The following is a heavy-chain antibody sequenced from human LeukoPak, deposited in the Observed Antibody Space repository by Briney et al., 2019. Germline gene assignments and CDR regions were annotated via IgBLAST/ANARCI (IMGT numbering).Heavy chain of an antibody. D-gene: IGHD4-23*01. J-gene: IGHJ3*02. CDR1: GGTFSSYA. CDR2: FIPIFGTA. CDR3: ARGPAVVTSGAFDI. Sequence: GSSVKVSCKASGGTFSSYAVSWVRQAPGQGLKWMGGFIPIFGTANYAQKFQGRVTITTDESTSTAYMGLSSLRSEDTAVYYCARGPAVVTSGAFDIWGQGTMVTVSS. V-gene: IGHV1-69*05.